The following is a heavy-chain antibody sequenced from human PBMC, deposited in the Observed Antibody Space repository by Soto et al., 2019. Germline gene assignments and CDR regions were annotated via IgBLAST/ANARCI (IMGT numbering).Heavy chain of an antibody. CDR1: GGTFSSYA. J-gene: IGHJ6*02. D-gene: IGHD2-15*01. V-gene: IGHV1-69*13. CDR3: ARSMEVVVAATPQPYYYYYYGMDV. Sequence: ASVKVSCKASGGTFSSYAISWVRQAPGQGLEWIGGIIPIFGTANYAQKFQGRVTITADESTSTAYMELSSLRSEDTAVYYCARSMEVVVAATPQPYYYYYYGMDVWGQGTTVTVSS. CDR2: IIPIFGTA.